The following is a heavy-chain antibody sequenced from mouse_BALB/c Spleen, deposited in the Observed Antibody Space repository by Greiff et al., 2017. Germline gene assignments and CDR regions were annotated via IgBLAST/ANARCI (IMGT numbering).Heavy chain of an antibody. CDR3: ARSSYDYGYYFDY. D-gene: IGHD2-4*01. CDR1: GFTFSSYA. V-gene: IGHV5-6-5*01. CDR2: ISSGGST. Sequence: EVKLVESGGGLVQPGGSLKLSCAASGFTFSSYAMSWVRQTPEKRLEWVASISSGGSTYYPDSVKGRFTISRDNARNILYLQMSSLRSEDTAMYYCARSSYDYGYYFDYWGQGTTLTVSS. J-gene: IGHJ2*01.